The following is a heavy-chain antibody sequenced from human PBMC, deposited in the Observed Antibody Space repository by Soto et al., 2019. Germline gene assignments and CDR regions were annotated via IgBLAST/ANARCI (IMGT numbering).Heavy chain of an antibody. J-gene: IGHJ4*02. CDR2: IYHSGST. CDR3: ARAQWLVLDY. Sequence: SETLSLTCPVSGGSISSGGYSWSWIRQPPGKGLEWIGYIYHSGSTYYNPSLKSRVTISLDRSKNHFSLKLSSVSAADTAVYYCARAQWLVLDYWGQGTLVTVSS. V-gene: IGHV4-30-2*01. D-gene: IGHD6-19*01. CDR1: GGSISSGGYS.